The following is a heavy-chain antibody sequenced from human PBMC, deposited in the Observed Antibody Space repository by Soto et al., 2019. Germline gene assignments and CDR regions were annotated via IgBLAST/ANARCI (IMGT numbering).Heavy chain of an antibody. Sequence: QVQLVQSGAEVKKPGASVKVSCKASGYTFTSYGISWVRQAPGQGLEWMGWISAYNGNTNYAQKLQGSVTMTSDIVASTVYIELRSLRSDDTAVYYCARDRGECICTCCYLGWFDPWCQGTLVTVSS. CDR1: GYTFTSYG. V-gene: IGHV1-18*04. D-gene: IGHD2-2*01. CDR2: ISAYNGNT. J-gene: IGHJ5*02. CDR3: ARDRGECICTCCYLGWFDP.